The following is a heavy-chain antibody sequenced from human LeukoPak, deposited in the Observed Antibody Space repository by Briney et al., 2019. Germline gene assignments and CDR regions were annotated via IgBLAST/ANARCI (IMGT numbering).Heavy chain of an antibody. Sequence: GGSLRLSCAASGFTFSSYWMSWVRQAPGKGLEWVANIKQDGSEKYYVDSVKGRFTISRDNAKNSLYLQMNSLRAEDTAVYYCARDQCSGGSCYSGSDYYYYGMDVWGQGTTVTVSS. J-gene: IGHJ6*02. CDR2: IKQDGSEK. V-gene: IGHV3-7*03. D-gene: IGHD2-15*01. CDR1: GFTFSSYW. CDR3: ARDQCSGGSCYSGSDYYYYGMDV.